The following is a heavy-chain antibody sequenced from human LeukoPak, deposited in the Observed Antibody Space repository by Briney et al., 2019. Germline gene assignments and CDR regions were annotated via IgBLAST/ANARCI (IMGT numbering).Heavy chain of an antibody. Sequence: SVKVSCKTSGGTFRSYAISWVRQAPGQGLEWMGGIIPIFGTANYAQKFQGRVTITADESTSTAYMELSSLRSEDTAVYFCVLDQGRYFYYMDVWGRGTTATISS. V-gene: IGHV1-69*13. CDR1: GGTFRSYA. CDR3: VLDQGRYFYYMDV. CDR2: IIPIFGTA. D-gene: IGHD2-2*01. J-gene: IGHJ6*03.